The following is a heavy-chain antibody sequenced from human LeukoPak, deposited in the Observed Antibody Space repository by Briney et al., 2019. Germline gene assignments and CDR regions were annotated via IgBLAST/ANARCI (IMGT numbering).Heavy chain of an antibody. CDR3: ARDQTSSSWYEGTFDY. CDR1: GFTFNSYT. J-gene: IGHJ4*02. D-gene: IGHD6-13*01. Sequence: GGSLRLSCAASGFTFNSYTMHWVRQAPGKGLEWVAVISYDESNKYYADSVKGRFTISRDNSKNTLYLQMNSLRAEDTAVYYCARDQTSSSWYEGTFDYWGQGTLVTVSS. V-gene: IGHV3-30-3*01. CDR2: ISYDESNK.